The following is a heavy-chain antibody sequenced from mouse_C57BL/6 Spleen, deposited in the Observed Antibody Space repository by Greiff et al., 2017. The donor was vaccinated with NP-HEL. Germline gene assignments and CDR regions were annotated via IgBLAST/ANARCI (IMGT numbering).Heavy chain of an antibody. CDR1: GYAFSSSW. D-gene: IGHD1-1*02. CDR2: IYPGDGDT. J-gene: IGHJ2*01. Sequence: VQLQQSGPELVKPGASVKISCKASGYAFSSSWMNWVKQRPGKGLEWIGRIYPGDGDTKYNGKFKGKATLTADKSSSTAYMQLSSLTSEDSAVYFWARGGGGSPFYFDYWGQGTTLTVSS. CDR3: ARGGGGSPFYFDY. V-gene: IGHV1-82*01.